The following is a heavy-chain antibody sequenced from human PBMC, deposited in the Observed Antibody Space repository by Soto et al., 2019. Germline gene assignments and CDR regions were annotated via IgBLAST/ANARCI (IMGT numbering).Heavy chain of an antibody. D-gene: IGHD6-19*01. CDR3: ARERVFGRIAVAAFDI. V-gene: IGHV3-33*01. CDR2: IWYDGSNK. Sequence: VQLVESGGGVVQPGRSLRLSCAASRFTFSNYGMHWVRQAPGKGLEWVAVIWYDGSNKYYADSVKGRFTISRDNSKNTLYLQMNSLRAEDTAVYYCARERVFGRIAVAAFDIWGQGTMVTVSS. CDR1: RFTFSNYG. J-gene: IGHJ3*02.